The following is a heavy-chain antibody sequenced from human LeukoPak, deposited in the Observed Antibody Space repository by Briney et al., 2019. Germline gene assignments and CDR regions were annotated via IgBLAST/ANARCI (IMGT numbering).Heavy chain of an antibody. CDR2: IYSGGST. CDR1: GFTVSSNY. D-gene: IGHD3-9*01. Sequence: PGGSLRLSCAASGFTVSSNYMSWVRQAPGKGLEWVSVIYSGGSTYYADSVKGRFTISRDNSKNTLYLQMNSLRAEDTAVYYCAREDILTGFDYWGPGTLVTVSS. J-gene: IGHJ4*02. CDR3: AREDILTGFDY. V-gene: IGHV3-53*01.